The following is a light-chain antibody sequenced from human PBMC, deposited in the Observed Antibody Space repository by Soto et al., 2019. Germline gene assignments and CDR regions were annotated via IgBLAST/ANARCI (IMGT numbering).Light chain of an antibody. Sequence: DVVMTQSPLSLPVTLGQPASISCRSSQSLAYSDGNTYLNWFQQRPGQSPRRLIYKVSNRDSGVPDRFSGSGSGTDFTLPISRVEADDVGVYYCMQGTHWPPYTFGQGSKLEIK. CDR1: QSLAYSDGNTY. CDR3: MQGTHWPPYT. CDR2: KVS. V-gene: IGKV2-30*01. J-gene: IGKJ2*01.